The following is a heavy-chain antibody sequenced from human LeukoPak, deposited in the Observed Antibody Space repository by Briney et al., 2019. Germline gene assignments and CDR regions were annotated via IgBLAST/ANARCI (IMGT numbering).Heavy chain of an antibody. CDR1: GGTFSSYA. CDR2: IIPMFGTA. Sequence: GASVKVSCKASGGTFSSYAISWVRQAPGQGLEWMGGIIPMFGTANYAQKFQGRVTITADESTSTAYMELSSLRSEDTAVYYCARETLERGGNWFDPWGQGTLVTVSS. D-gene: IGHD1-1*01. V-gene: IGHV1-69*13. J-gene: IGHJ5*02. CDR3: ARETLERGGNWFDP.